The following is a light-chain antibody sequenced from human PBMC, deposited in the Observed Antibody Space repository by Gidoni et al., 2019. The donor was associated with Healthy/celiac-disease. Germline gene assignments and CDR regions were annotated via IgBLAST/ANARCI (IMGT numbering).Light chain of an antibody. J-gene: IGKJ2*01. CDR2: GAS. V-gene: IGKV3-15*01. CDR3: QQYNNWPPNT. Sequence: EIVMPQSPATLSVSPGERATLSCRASQSVNSNLAWYQQKPGQAPRLLIYGASTRATGIPARFSGSGSGTEVTLTISSLQSEDFAVYYCQQYNNWPPNTFGQGTKLEIK. CDR1: QSVNSN.